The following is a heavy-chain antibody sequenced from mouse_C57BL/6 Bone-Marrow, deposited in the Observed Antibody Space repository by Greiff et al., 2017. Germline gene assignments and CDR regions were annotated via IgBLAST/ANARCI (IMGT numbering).Heavy chain of an antibody. Sequence: EVKLMESGPELVKPGASVKISCKASGYSFTDYNMNWVKQSNGKSLEWIGVINPNYGTTSYNQKFKGKATLTVDLPSSTAYMQLTSLTSEDSAVYYYAREKARGDYWGQGTTLTVSS. V-gene: IGHV1-39*01. CDR3: AREKARGDY. CDR2: INPNYGTT. J-gene: IGHJ2*01. CDR1: GYSFTDYN.